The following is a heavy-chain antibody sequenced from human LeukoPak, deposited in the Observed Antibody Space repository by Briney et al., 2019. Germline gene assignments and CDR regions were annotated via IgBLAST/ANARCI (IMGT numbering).Heavy chain of an antibody. CDR2: IYYSGST. D-gene: IGHD3-22*01. CDR3: AREGPLHYYDSSGYYY. CDR1: GGSFSGYY. J-gene: IGHJ4*02. Sequence: SETLSLTCAVYGGSFSGYYWSWIRQPPGKGLEWIGYIYYSGSTNYNPSLKSRVTISVDTSKNQFSLKLSSVTAADTAVYYCAREGPLHYYDSSGYYYWGQGTLVTVSS. V-gene: IGHV4-59*01.